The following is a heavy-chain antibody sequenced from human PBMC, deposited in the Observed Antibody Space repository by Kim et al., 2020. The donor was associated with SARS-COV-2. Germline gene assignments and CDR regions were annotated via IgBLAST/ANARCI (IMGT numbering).Heavy chain of an antibody. Sequence: QKFKGRVTIARDTSARTAYMELSSLGSEDTAVYYCAGGRGVAAIPYWFDPWGQGTLVTVSS. CDR3: AGGRGVAAIPYWFDP. V-gene: IGHV1-3*01. D-gene: IGHD2-2*02. J-gene: IGHJ5*02.